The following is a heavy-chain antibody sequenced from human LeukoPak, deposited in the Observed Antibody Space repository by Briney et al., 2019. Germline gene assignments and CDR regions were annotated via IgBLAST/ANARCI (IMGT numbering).Heavy chain of an antibody. V-gene: IGHV3-23*01. J-gene: IGHJ6*03. CDR2: ISGSGFT. D-gene: IGHD3-10*01. Sequence: GGSLRLSCAASGFTFSNYAMSWVRQAPGKGLEWVSSISGSGFTYYADSAKGRFTISRDNAKNSLYLQMNSLRAEDMALYYCAKDATPESSGYMDVWGKGTTVTVSS. CDR3: AKDATPESSGYMDV. CDR1: GFTFSNYA.